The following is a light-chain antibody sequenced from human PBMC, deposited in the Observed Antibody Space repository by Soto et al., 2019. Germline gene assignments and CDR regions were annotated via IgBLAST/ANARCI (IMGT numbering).Light chain of an antibody. CDR2: TAS. CDR1: ENINKF. J-gene: IGKJ1*01. CDR3: QQYNTCTWT. Sequence: DIQITQSPSTLSASIGDTVTITCRASENINKFLAWYPQRPGKAPKLLMYTASSLDRGVPARFVCSAAGPECTRPIRSVQSDDVSIYHCQQYNTCTWTFGQGTKVDNK. V-gene: IGKV1-5*03.